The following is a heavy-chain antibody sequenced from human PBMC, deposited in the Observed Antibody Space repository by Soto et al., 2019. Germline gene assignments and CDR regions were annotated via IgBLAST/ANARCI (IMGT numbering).Heavy chain of an antibody. J-gene: IGHJ3*01. V-gene: IGHV3-23*01. CDR3: AKKGLCSRETYCNYVDCHYAFDL. Sequence: EVQLLESGGGLVQPGGSLRLSCAASGFTFTNYAMSWVRQAPGKGLEWVSTVSGGGDGTYYADSVKGRFSTSRDNSRNTVSLQMNSLRAEDTALYYCAKKGLCSRETYCNYVDCHYAFDLFGQGTIVTVSS. D-gene: IGHD3-9*01. CDR1: GFTFTNYA. CDR2: VSGGGDGT.